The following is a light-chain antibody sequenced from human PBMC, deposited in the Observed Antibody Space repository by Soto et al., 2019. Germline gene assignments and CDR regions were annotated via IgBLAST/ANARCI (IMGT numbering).Light chain of an antibody. CDR2: GAS. Sequence: EIVLTQSPGTRSLSPGGGATRSCRASQSVSSSYIAWYQQRPGQTPSLLIYGASTRATGIPDRFSGSGSGTHFTLTISRLEPGDFAVYYCQHFGGATFTFGQGTRREIK. CDR3: QHFGGATFT. V-gene: IGKV3-20*01. CDR1: QSVSSSY. J-gene: IGKJ5*01.